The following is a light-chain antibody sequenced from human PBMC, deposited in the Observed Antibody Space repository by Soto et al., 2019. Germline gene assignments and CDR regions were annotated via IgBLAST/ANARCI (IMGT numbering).Light chain of an antibody. CDR2: EAS. J-gene: IGKJ5*01. V-gene: IGKV2D-29*01. CDR3: MQSVQLPIT. CDR1: QSLLLGDGKTY. Sequence: DVVMTQTPLSLSVTPGQPASISCKSTQSLLLGDGKTYLYWYLQKSGQPPQLLIYEASNRFSGVASRVSGSGSGTDFTLKISRVEAEDVGVYYCMQSVQLPITFGQGTRLEIK.